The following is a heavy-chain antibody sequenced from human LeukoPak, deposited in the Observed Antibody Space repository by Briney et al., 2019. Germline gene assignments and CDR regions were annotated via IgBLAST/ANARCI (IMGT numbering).Heavy chain of an antibody. CDR1: GYSFTNYW. J-gene: IGHJ4*02. Sequence: GESLKISCKGSGYSFTNYWIGWVRQMPAKGLEWMGIIWPGDSDTRYSPSFQGQVTISVDKSISTAYLQWSSLEASDTAVYYCARRECSGGRCSRGYFDYWGQGTLVTVSS. D-gene: IGHD2-15*01. CDR3: ARRECSGGRCSRGYFDY. V-gene: IGHV5-51*01. CDR2: IWPGDSDT.